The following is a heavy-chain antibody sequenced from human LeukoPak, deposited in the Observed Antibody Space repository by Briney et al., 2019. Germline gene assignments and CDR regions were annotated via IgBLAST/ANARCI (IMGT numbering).Heavy chain of an antibody. CDR3: ARLTALAGHRDAFDI. CDR1: GGSIGGHTFY. Sequence: SETLSLTCNVSGGSIGGHTFYWDWIRQPPGKGLEWIATIYYNGNTFYNPSLKSRVAISIDMSKSQFSLHLSSVTVADTAIYYCARLTALAGHRDAFDIWGPGTMVTVSS. D-gene: IGHD6-19*01. J-gene: IGHJ3*02. CDR2: IYYNGNT. V-gene: IGHV4-39*01.